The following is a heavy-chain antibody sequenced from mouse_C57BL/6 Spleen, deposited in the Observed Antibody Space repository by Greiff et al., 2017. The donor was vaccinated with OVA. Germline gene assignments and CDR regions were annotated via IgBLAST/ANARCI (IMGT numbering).Heavy chain of an antibody. J-gene: IGHJ2*01. CDR1: GFNIKDYY. D-gene: IGHD1-1*01. Sequence: EVKLMESGAELVKPGASVKLSCTASGFNIKDYYMHWVKQRTEQGLEWIGRIDPEDGETKYAPKFQGKATITADTSSNTAYLQLSSLTSEDTAVYYCARITTVVAPYFDYWGQGTTLTVSS. V-gene: IGHV14-2*01. CDR2: IDPEDGET. CDR3: ARITTVVAPYFDY.